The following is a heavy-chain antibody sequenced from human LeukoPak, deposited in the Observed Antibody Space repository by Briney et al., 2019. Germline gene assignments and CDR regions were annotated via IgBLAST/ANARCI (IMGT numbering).Heavy chain of an antibody. Sequence: PGGSLRLSCADSGVTVSINYMSGGRQAPEKGLEWVSVIYSGSSTYYADSVKGRFTISRDNSKNTLYLQMNSLRAEDTAVYYCARDQDSGGYGWFDPWGQGTLVTVSS. V-gene: IGHV3-53*01. CDR1: GVTVSINY. CDR2: IYSGSST. J-gene: IGHJ5*02. CDR3: ARDQDSGGYGWFDP. D-gene: IGHD4-17*01.